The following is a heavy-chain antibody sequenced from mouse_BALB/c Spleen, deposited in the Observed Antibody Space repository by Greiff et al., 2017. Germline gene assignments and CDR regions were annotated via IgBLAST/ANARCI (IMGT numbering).Heavy chain of an antibody. J-gene: IGHJ4*01. Sequence: VQLKESGAELVKPGASVKLSCTASGFNIKDTYMHWVKQRPEQGLEWIGRIDPANGNTKYDPKFQGKATITADTSSNTAYLQLSSLTSEDTAVYYCAREANWDDAMDYWGQGTSVTVSS. CDR1: GFNIKDTY. CDR3: AREANWDDAMDY. D-gene: IGHD4-1*01. CDR2: IDPANGNT. V-gene: IGHV14-3*02.